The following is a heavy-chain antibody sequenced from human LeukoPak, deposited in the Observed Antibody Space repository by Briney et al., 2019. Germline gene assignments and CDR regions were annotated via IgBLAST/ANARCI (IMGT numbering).Heavy chain of an antibody. D-gene: IGHD7-27*01. V-gene: IGHV4-34*01. CDR2: INHSGST. Sequence: PSETLSLTCAVYGGSFSGYYWRWFSQPPGKGVEWIGEINHSGSTNYNPSLKRLVTISLHTSKNQCSLKLSSVTAADTAVYYCARRGLGRPDYWGQRTLVTVSS. CDR3: ARRGLGRPDY. J-gene: IGHJ4*02. CDR1: GGSFSGYY.